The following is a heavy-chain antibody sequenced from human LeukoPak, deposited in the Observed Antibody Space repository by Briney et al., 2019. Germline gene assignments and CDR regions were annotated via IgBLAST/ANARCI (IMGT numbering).Heavy chain of an antibody. Sequence: ASVKVSCKASGYTFTGYYMHSVRQAPGQGLEWMGWINPNSGGTNYAQKFQGRVTMTRDTSISTAYMELSRLRSDDTAVYYCAREISDCSGGSCYIGEYYYYYGMDVWGQGTTVTVSS. V-gene: IGHV1-2*02. CDR2: INPNSGGT. D-gene: IGHD2-15*01. CDR3: AREISDCSGGSCYIGEYYYYYGMDV. CDR1: GYTFTGYY. J-gene: IGHJ6*02.